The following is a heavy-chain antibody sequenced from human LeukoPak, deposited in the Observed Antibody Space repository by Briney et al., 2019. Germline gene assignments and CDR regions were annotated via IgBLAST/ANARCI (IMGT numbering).Heavy chain of an antibody. CDR3: ARDGGFAAVDY. J-gene: IGHJ4*02. Sequence: PSETLSLTCTVSGGSISSYYWSWIRQPPGKGLEWIGYIHYSGSTNYNPSLKSRVTISVDTSKNQFSLKLSSVTAADTAVYYCARDGGFAAVDYWGQGTLVTVSS. CDR2: IHYSGST. CDR1: GGSISSYY. D-gene: IGHD3-16*01. V-gene: IGHV4-59*01.